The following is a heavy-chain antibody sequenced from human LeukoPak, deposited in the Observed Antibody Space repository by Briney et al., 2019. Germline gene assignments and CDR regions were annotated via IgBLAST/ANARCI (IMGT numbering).Heavy chain of an antibody. CDR2: IVGSGGST. D-gene: IGHD3-9*01. Sequence: GASPRLSCAASRFTFTNYAMSSVRPTPRKGLEWVSAIVGSGGSTYYADSVKGRFTISRDTPTKTLYMQMNSLRAEDTAVYYCAKWGDYDILTGYYYSDYWGPGTLVTVSS. CDR1: RFTFTNYA. V-gene: IGHV3-23*01. J-gene: IGHJ4*02. CDR3: AKWGDYDILTGYYYSDY.